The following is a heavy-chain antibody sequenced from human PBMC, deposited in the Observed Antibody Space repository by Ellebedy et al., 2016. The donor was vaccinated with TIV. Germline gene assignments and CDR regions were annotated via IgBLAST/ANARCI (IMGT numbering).Heavy chain of an antibody. D-gene: IGHD3/OR15-3a*01. CDR1: GGSISRSSYY. CDR3: ARSLLIFSFDKCYFDL. CDR2: IFDTGST. Sequence: GSLRLSCTVSGGSISRSSYYWGWIRQPPGKGLEWIGNIFDTGSTYYNPSLKSRVIISVDTSKNQFSLKLRSVTAADTAVYYCARSLLIFSFDKCYFDLWGRGTLVTVSS. J-gene: IGHJ2*01. V-gene: IGHV4-39*01.